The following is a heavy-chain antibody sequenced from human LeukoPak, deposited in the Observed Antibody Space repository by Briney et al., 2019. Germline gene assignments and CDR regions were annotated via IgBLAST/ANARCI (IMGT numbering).Heavy chain of an antibody. CDR3: ARDREGYYDILTGYYGVGAFDI. CDR2: INPNSRGT. D-gene: IGHD3-9*01. CDR1: GYTFTGYY. J-gene: IGHJ3*02. V-gene: IGHV1-2*02. Sequence: ASVKVSCKASGYTFTGYYMHWVRQAPGQGLEWMGWINPNSRGTNYAQKFQGRVTMTSDTSISTAYMELSRLRSEDTAVYYCARDREGYYDILTGYYGVGAFDIWGQGTMVTVSS.